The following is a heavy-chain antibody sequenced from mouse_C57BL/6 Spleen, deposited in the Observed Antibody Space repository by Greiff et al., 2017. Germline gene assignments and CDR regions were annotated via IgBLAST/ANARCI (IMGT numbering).Heavy chain of an antibody. J-gene: IGHJ3*01. Sequence: VQLQQSGPELVKPGASVKISCKASGYSFTGYYMNWVKQSPEKSLEWIGEINPSTGGTTYNQKFKAKARLTVDKSSSTAYMQLHSLTADDSAVYYCARIYYGNPFAYWGQGTLGTVSA. V-gene: IGHV1-42*01. CDR2: INPSTGGT. CDR1: GYSFTGYY. CDR3: ARIYYGNPFAY. D-gene: IGHD2-1*01.